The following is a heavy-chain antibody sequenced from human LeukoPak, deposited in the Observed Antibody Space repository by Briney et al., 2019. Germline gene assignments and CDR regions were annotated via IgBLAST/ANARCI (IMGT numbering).Heavy chain of an antibody. CDR3: ARSLLNCGGDCYAVDY. D-gene: IGHD2-21*01. CDR2: INPNSGGT. J-gene: IGHJ4*02. V-gene: IGHV1-2*02. CDR1: GYTFTGYY. Sequence: ASVKVSCKASGYTFTGYYMHWVRQAPGQGLEWMGWINPNSGGTNYAQKFQGRVTMTRDTSISTAYMELSRLRSDDTAVYYCARSLLNCGGDCYAVDYWGQGTQVTVSS.